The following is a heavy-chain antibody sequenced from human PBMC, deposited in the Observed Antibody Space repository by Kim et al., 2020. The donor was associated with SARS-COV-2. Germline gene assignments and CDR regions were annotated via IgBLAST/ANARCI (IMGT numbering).Heavy chain of an antibody. V-gene: IGHV1-69*01. Sequence: FQGRVTITADESTSTAYMELSSMRSEDTAVYYCARVYYDSSGYYLYYFDYWGQGTLVTVSS. J-gene: IGHJ4*02. D-gene: IGHD3-22*01. CDR3: ARVYYDSSGYYLYYFDY.